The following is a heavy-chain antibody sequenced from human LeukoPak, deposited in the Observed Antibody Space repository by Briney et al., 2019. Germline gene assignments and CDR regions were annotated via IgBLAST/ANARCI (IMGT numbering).Heavy chain of an antibody. V-gene: IGHV1-24*01. CDR1: GGTFSSYA. CDR3: ATGPAGQIDY. CDR2: FDPEDGET. J-gene: IGHJ4*02. Sequence: GASVKVSCKASGGTFSSYAISWVRQAPGQGLEWMGGFDPEDGETIYAQKFQGRVTMTEDTSTDTAYMELSSLRSEDTAVYYCATGPAGQIDYWGQGTLVTVSS. D-gene: IGHD6-19*01.